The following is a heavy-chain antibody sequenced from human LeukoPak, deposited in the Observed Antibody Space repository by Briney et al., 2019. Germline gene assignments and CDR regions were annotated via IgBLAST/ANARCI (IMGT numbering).Heavy chain of an antibody. CDR1: GGPISIYY. J-gene: IGHJ3*02. V-gene: IGHV4-4*07. Sequence: SETLSLTCTVSGGPISIYYWSWIRQSAGKGLEWIGRINTSGSTNYNPSLKSRVTLSLDTSKNQLSLRLRSVTAADTAVYYCARAEKQVAPDAFDIWGQGTMVTVSS. CDR2: INTSGST. CDR3: ARAEKQVAPDAFDI.